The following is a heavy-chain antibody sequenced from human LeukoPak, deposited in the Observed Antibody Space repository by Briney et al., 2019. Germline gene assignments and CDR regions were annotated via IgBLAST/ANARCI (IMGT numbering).Heavy chain of an antibody. CDR2: ISYDGSNK. CDR1: GFTFSSYG. V-gene: IGHV3-30*18. Sequence: GGSLRLSCAASGFTFSSYGMHWVRQAPGKGLEWVAVISYDGSNKYYADSVKGRFTISRDNSKNTLYLQMNSLRAEDTAVYYCANDEPSTYYDFWSGYHRGDYWGQGTLVTVSS. D-gene: IGHD3-3*01. CDR3: ANDEPSTYYDFWSGYHRGDY. J-gene: IGHJ4*02.